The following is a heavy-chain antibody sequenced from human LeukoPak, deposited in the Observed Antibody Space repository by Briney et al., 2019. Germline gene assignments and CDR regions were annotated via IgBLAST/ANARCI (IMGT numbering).Heavy chain of an antibody. CDR2: INPSGGST. J-gene: IGHJ4*02. CDR1: GYTFTSHY. Sequence: GASVKVSCKASGYTFTSHYIQWVRQAPGQGLGWMGIINPSGGSTNYAQKLQGRVILTRDTSTSTVYMELSSLRSEDTAMYYCAAYSGSYYADPFDYWGQGTLVTVSS. D-gene: IGHD1-26*01. CDR3: AAYSGSYYADPFDY. V-gene: IGHV1-46*04.